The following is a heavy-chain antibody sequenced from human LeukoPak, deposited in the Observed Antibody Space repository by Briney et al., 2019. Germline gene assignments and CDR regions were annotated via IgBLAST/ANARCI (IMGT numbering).Heavy chain of an antibody. V-gene: IGHV1-69*01. D-gene: IGHD5-12*01. CDR3: ARSEADIVATIVDY. Sequence: ASVKVSCKASGGTFSSYAISWVRQAPGQGLEWMGGIIPIFGTANYAQKFQGRVTITADESTSTAYMELSSLRSEDTAAYYCARSEADIVATIVDYWGQGTLVTVSS. CDR2: IIPIFGTA. CDR1: GGTFSSYA. J-gene: IGHJ4*02.